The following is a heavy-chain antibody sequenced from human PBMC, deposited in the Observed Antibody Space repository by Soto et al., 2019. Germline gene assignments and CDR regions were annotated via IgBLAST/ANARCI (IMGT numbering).Heavy chain of an antibody. V-gene: IGHV3-33*01. CDR2: IWYDGSNK. J-gene: IGHJ6*02. Sequence: GGSLRLSCAASGFTFSSYGMHWIRQAPGKGLEWVAVIWYDGSNKYYADSVKGRFTISRDNSKNTLYLQMNSLRAEDTAVYYCARGLLGVLQLAADGYYYGMDVWGQGTTVTGS. CDR1: GFTFSSYG. D-gene: IGHD5-18*01. CDR3: ARGLLGVLQLAADGYYYGMDV.